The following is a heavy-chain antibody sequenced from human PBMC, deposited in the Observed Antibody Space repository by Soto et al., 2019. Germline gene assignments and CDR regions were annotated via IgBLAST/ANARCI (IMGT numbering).Heavy chain of an antibody. CDR1: GFTFRTYA. CDR3: AKDQPPHNDIVTGYAVYPAFEY. V-gene: IGHV3-23*01. J-gene: IGHJ4*02. D-gene: IGHD3-9*01. CDR2: ISSSGGGT. Sequence: EVQLLESGGGLVQPGGSLRLSCAASGFTFRTYAMNWVRQAPGKGLEWVSSISSSGGGTYYADSVKSRFTISRDNSKNTPYLEMNSLRAEDTAVYYCAKDQPPHNDIVTGYAVYPAFEYWGQGTLVTVSS.